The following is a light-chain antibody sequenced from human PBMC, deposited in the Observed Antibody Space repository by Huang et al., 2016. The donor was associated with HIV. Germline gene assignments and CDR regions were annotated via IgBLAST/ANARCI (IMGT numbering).Light chain of an antibody. Sequence: EIVLTQSPATLSLSPGEGATLSCRASQSIGSYLAWYQQRPGQAPRLLIYDASIRATGIPARCSGRGSGTDFTLTISSLEPEDFVVYYCQQRNNWPPWTFGQGTKVELK. J-gene: IGKJ1*01. V-gene: IGKV3-11*01. CDR3: QQRNNWPPWT. CDR2: DAS. CDR1: QSIGSY.